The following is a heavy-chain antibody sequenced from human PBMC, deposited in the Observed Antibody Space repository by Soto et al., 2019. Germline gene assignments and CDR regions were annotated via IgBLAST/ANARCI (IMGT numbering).Heavy chain of an antibody. CDR2: INHSGST. CDR1: GGSFSGYY. V-gene: IGHV4-34*01. D-gene: IGHD2-15*01. J-gene: IGHJ6*02. CDR3: ARVTLYHIPNYYYYGMDV. Sequence: PSETLSLTCAVYGGSFSGYYWSWIRQPPGKGLEWIGEINHSGSTNYNPSLKSRVTISVDTSKNQFSLKLSSVTAADTAVYYCARVTLYHIPNYYYYGMDVWGQGTTVTVSS.